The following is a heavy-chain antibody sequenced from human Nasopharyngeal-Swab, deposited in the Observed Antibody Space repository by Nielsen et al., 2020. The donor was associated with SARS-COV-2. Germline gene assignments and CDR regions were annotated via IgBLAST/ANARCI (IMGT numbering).Heavy chain of an antibody. CDR2: INHSGST. Sequence: SETLSLTCAVYGGSFSGYYWSWIRQPPGKGLEWIGEINHSGSTNYNPSVKSRVTISLDTSRNQFSLKLSSVTAADTAVYYCAGDYYDSSGYHHLDYWGQGTLVTVSS. D-gene: IGHD3-22*01. CDR3: AGDYYDSSGYHHLDY. J-gene: IGHJ4*02. CDR1: GGSFSGYY. V-gene: IGHV4-34*01.